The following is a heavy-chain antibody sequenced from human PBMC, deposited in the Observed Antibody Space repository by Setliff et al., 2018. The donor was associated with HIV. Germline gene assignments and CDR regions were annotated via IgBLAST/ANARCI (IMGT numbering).Heavy chain of an antibody. CDR2: MYYSGST. D-gene: IGHD6-13*01. J-gene: IGHJ5*02. V-gene: IGHV4-39*07. CDR1: GGSISGSSYY. CDR3: ARHRYSSSINWFDP. Sequence: PSETLSLTCIVSGGSISGSSYYWGWIRQSPGKGLEWIGNMYYSGSTNYNPSLKSRVTMSVDTSKNRFSLKLSSVTAFDTAVYYCARHRYSSSINWFDPWGQGTLVTVSS.